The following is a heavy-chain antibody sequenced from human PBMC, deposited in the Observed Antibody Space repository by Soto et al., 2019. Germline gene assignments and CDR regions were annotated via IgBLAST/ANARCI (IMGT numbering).Heavy chain of an antibody. J-gene: IGHJ4*02. Sequence: VGSLRLSCAASVFTFSSYWMNWVRQAPGKGLEWVANINQDGNEDNLLDSVKGRFTISRDNAKNSLFLQMNSLRVDDTAVYYCARTGDGNHDFLDYWGQGALVTVSS. CDR3: ARTGDGNHDFLDY. V-gene: IGHV3-7*01. D-gene: IGHD1-1*01. CDR2: INQDGNED. CDR1: VFTFSSYW.